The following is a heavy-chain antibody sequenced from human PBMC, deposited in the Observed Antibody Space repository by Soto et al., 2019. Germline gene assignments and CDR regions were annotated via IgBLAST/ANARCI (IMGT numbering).Heavy chain of an antibody. CDR2: INHSGST. D-gene: IGHD3-10*01. CDR3: ARAWGLWFGELLHDAFDI. V-gene: IGHV4-34*01. CDR1: GGSFSGYY. J-gene: IGHJ3*02. Sequence: SETLSLTCAVYGGSFSGYYWSWIRQPPGKGLEWIGEINHSGSTNYNPSLKSRATISVDTSKNQFSLKLSSVTAADTAVYYCARAWGLWFGELLHDAFDIWGQGTMVTVSS.